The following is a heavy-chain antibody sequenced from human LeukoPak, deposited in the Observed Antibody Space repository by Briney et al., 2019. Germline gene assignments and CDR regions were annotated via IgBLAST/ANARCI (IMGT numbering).Heavy chain of an antibody. CDR2: TYYRSKWYN. CDR1: GDSVSINTVA. J-gene: IGHJ5*02. V-gene: IGHV6-1*01. D-gene: IGHD5/OR15-5a*01. Sequence: SQTLSLTCAISGDSVSINTVAWNWIRQSPSRGLEWLGRTYYRSKWYNDYAPPVKTRITINPDTSKNQFSLQLNSVTPEDTAVYYCTRESWHFYDTGPDYHWFDPWGQGTLVTVSS. CDR3: TRESWHFYDTGPDYHWFDP.